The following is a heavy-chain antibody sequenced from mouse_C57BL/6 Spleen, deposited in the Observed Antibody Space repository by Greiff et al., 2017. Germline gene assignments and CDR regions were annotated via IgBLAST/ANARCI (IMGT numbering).Heavy chain of an antibody. CDR3: TRDGGLYYYGSSYGYWYFDV. V-gene: IGHV1-15*01. CDR1: GYTFTDYE. J-gene: IGHJ1*03. CDR2: IDPETGGT. D-gene: IGHD1-1*01. Sequence: QVQLQQSGAELVRPGASVTLSCKASGYTFTDYEMHWVKQTPVHGLEWIGAIDPETGGTAYNQKFKGKAILTADKSSSTAYMELRSLTSEDSAVYYCTRDGGLYYYGSSYGYWYFDVWGTGTTVTVSS.